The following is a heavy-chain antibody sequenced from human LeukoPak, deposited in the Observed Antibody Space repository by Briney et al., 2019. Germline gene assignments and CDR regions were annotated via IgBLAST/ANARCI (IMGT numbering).Heavy chain of an antibody. CDR1: GYTFTSYY. J-gene: IGHJ4*02. D-gene: IGHD4/OR15-4a*01. Sequence: ASVTVSCKASGYTFTSYYMHWVRQAPGLGFEWMGWINPKSGGTSYPQKFQGRLTMTRDTSISTAYMELSRLRSDDTAVYYCVPSANYYYFDYWGQGTLVTVSS. V-gene: IGHV1-2*02. CDR2: INPKSGGT. CDR3: VPSANYYYFDY.